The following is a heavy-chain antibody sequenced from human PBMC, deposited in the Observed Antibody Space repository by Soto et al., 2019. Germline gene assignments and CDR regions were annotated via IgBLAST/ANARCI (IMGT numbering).Heavy chain of an antibody. CDR3: ASATARYCSSTSCSLTGFDY. Sequence: AGSLRLSCAASGFTFSSYAMHWFRQAPVKGLEWVAFISYDGSNKYYADSVKGRFTISRDNSKNTLYLQMNSLRAEDTAVYYCASATARYCSSTSCSLTGFDYWGQGTLVTVSS. J-gene: IGHJ4*02. D-gene: IGHD2-2*01. V-gene: IGHV3-30-3*01. CDR2: ISYDGSNK. CDR1: GFTFSSYA.